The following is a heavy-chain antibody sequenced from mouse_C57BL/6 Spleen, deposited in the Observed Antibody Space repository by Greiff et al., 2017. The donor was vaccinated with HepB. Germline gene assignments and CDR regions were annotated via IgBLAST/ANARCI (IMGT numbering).Heavy chain of an antibody. CDR2: ISDGGSYT. CDR1: GFTFSSYA. Sequence: EVQVVESGGGLVKPGGSLKLSCAASGFTFSSYAMSRVRQTPEKRLEWVASISDGGSYTYYPDNVKGRFTISRDNDKNNLYLQMSHLKSEDTAMYYCARDGGYYDWYFDVWGTGTTVTVSS. V-gene: IGHV5-4*01. CDR3: ARDGGYYDWYFDV. D-gene: IGHD2-3*01. J-gene: IGHJ1*03.